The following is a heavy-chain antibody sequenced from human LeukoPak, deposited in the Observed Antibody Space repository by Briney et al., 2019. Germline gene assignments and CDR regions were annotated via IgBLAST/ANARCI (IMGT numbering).Heavy chain of an antibody. Sequence: SETLSLTCTVSGGSISSRTYYWGWIRQSPGKGLEWIGSVYYRGSPHHNVALKSRVNVSVDPSKNQFFLKLTSVTAADTAVYYCARHGYYSGSQFDPWGQGTLVTVSS. CDR3: ARHGYYSGSQFDP. CDR1: GGSISSRTYY. V-gene: IGHV4-39*01. CDR2: VYYRGSP. J-gene: IGHJ5*02. D-gene: IGHD3-10*01.